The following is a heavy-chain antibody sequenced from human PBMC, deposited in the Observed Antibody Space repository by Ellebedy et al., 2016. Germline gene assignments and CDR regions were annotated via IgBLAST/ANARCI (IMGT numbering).Heavy chain of an antibody. Sequence: ASVKVSCKASGGTFSSYAISWVRQAPGQGIEWMGRIIPILGIANYAQKFQGRVTITADKSTSTAYMELSSLRSEDTAVYYCASRGRHPYYFDYWGQGTLVTVSS. J-gene: IGHJ4*02. D-gene: IGHD5-24*01. V-gene: IGHV1-69*04. CDR2: IIPILGIA. CDR3: ASRGRHPYYFDY. CDR1: GGTFSSYA.